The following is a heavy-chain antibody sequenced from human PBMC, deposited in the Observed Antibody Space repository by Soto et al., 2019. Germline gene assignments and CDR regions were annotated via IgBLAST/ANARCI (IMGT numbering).Heavy chain of an antibody. V-gene: IGHV4-59*08. CDR1: GGSISSYY. CDR2: IYYSGNT. CDR3: ARHGGHCSGGRCYGHYYYCLDV. Sequence: QVQRQESGPGLLKPSETLSLTCAVSGGSISSYYWSWIRQPPGKGLEWIVSIYYSGNTNYNPSLKSRSTIPVTTSKNRCSLKLTAVTAAAPALYYCARHGGHCSGGRCYGHYYYCLDVWGKATTVTVPS. J-gene: IGHJ6*03. D-gene: IGHD2-15*01.